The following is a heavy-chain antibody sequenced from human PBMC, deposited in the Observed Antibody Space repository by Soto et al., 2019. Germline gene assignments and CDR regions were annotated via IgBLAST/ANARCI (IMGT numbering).Heavy chain of an antibody. CDR1: GYTFTSYG. Sequence: ASVKLSCKDPGYTFTSYGISWVRQAPGQGLEWMGWISAYNGNTNYAQKLQGRVTMTRNTSISTAYMELSSLRSEDTAVYYCARGGGLQPAAFDIWGQGTMVTVSS. V-gene: IGHV1-18*01. D-gene: IGHD4-4*01. CDR2: ISAYNGNT. CDR3: ARGGGLQPAAFDI. J-gene: IGHJ3*02.